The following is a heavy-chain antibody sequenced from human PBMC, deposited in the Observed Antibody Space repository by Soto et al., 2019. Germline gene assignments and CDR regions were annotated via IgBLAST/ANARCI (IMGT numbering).Heavy chain of an antibody. CDR2: IWYDGSNK. Sequence: GGSLRLSCAASGFTFSSYGMHWVRQAPGKGLEWVAVIWYDGSNKYYADSVKGRFTISRDNSKNTLYLQMNSLRAEDTAVYYCARERRQPLAGAFDIWGQGTMVTVSS. J-gene: IGHJ3*02. D-gene: IGHD6-13*01. CDR1: GFTFSSYG. CDR3: ARERRQPLAGAFDI. V-gene: IGHV3-33*01.